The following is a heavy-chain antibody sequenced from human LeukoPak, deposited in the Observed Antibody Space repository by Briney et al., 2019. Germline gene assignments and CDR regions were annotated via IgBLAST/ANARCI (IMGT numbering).Heavy chain of an antibody. V-gene: IGHV3-7*03. Sequence: GGSLRLSCAASGFTFSSYWMSWVRQAPGKGLEWVANIKQDGSEKYYADSVKGRFTISRDNAKNSLYLQMNSLRAEDTALYYCAKDMRRGGSYYYYYYYYYMDVWGKGTTITVSS. CDR1: GFTFSSYW. CDR3: AKDMRRGGSYYYYYYYYYMDV. D-gene: IGHD1-26*01. J-gene: IGHJ6*03. CDR2: IKQDGSEK.